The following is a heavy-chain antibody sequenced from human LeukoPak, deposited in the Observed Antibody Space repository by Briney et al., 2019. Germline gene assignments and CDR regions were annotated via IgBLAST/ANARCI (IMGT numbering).Heavy chain of an antibody. CDR3: ARASDYDSSGYYSFDY. V-gene: IGHV4-34*01. CDR1: GGSFSGYY. J-gene: IGHJ4*02. Sequence: PSETLSLTCAVYGGSFSGYYWSWIRQPPGKGLEWIGEINHSGSTNYNPSLKSRVTISVDTSKNQFSLKLSSVTAADTAVYYCARASDYDSSGYYSFDYWGQGTLVTVSS. CDR2: INHSGST. D-gene: IGHD3-22*01.